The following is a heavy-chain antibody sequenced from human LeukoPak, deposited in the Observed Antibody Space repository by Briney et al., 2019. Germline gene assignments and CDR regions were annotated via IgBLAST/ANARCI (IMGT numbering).Heavy chain of an antibody. V-gene: IGHV4-34*01. Sequence: SETLSLTCAVYGESLSGGYWSWIRQPPGKGLEWIGEVDHYGSTNNNPSLKSRVTISVDTSKNQFSLKLSSVTAADTAVYYCARGPNLIAARRSFHHWGQGTLVTVSS. D-gene: IGHD6-6*01. CDR3: ARGPNLIAARRSFHH. CDR1: GESLSGGY. CDR2: VDHYGST. J-gene: IGHJ4*02.